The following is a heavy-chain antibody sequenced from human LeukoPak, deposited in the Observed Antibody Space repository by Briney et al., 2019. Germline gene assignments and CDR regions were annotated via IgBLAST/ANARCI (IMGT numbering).Heavy chain of an antibody. D-gene: IGHD5-24*01. J-gene: IGHJ3*02. CDR3: TTTIDDAFDI. V-gene: IGHV1-18*01. CDR2: ISAYNGNT. Sequence: ASVKVSCKGSGYTFTSYGISWVRQAPGQGLEWMGWISAYNGNTNYAQKLQGRVTMTTDTSTSTAYMELRSLRSDDTAVYYCTTTIDDAFDIWGQGTMVTVSS. CDR1: GYTFTSYG.